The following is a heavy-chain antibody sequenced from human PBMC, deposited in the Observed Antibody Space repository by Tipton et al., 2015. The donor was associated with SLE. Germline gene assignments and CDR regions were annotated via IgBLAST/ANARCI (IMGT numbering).Heavy chain of an antibody. CDR3: ARGLPLLGWL. V-gene: IGHV4-39*01. CDR2: IDYSGST. D-gene: IGHD5-12*01. CDR1: GGSISSSSSY. J-gene: IGHJ4*02. Sequence: QLVQSGAEVKPSETLSLTCTVSGGSISSSSSYWGWIRQPPGKGLEWIGSIDYSGSTYYNPSLKSRVTISVDTSENQFSLKLNSVTAADTAVYYCARGLPLLGWLWGQGTLVTVSS.